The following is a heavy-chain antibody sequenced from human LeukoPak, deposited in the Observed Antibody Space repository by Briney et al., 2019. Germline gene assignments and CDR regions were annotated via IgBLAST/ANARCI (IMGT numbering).Heavy chain of an antibody. V-gene: IGHV3-48*02. J-gene: IGHJ4*02. CDR1: GFAFGTYA. CDR2: ITASGTAM. Sequence: PGGSLRLSCAASGFAFGTYAMSWVRQAPGKGLEWVSHITASGTAMFYADSVKGRFTISRDNAKNSLYLQMNSLRDEDTAVYYCASSGSYRFDYWGQGTLVTVSS. D-gene: IGHD1-26*01. CDR3: ASSGSYRFDY.